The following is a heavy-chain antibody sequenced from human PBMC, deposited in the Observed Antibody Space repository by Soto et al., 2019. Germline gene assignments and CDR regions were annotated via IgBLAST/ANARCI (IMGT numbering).Heavy chain of an antibody. CDR3: ARGTGAGGI. J-gene: IGHJ3*02. Sequence: EMQLVESGGGLVQPGGSLRLSCAASGFTFNNYWMHWVRQPPGKGLEWVSRINGEGGSITYADSVEGRFTISRDNAKNMVYLQMNSLRAEDTAVYYCARGTGAGGIWGQGTMVTVSS. CDR1: GFTFNNYW. CDR2: INGEGGSI. D-gene: IGHD3-10*01. V-gene: IGHV3-74*01.